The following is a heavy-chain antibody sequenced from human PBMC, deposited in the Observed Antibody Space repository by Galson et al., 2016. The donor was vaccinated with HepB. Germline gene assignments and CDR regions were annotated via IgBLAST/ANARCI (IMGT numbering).Heavy chain of an antibody. D-gene: IGHD4-17*01. V-gene: IGHV2-5*02. Sequence: PALVKPTQTLTLTCTFSGFSLSATGVGVGWIRQPPGKALEWLAIIYWDDDKFYSPSLKTRLPITKDTSKDQVVLTMTNLDPVDTATYYCAHRRSGDLHYFDYWGQGTLVTVSS. J-gene: IGHJ4*02. CDR1: GFSLSATGVG. CDR2: IYWDDDK. CDR3: AHRRSGDLHYFDY.